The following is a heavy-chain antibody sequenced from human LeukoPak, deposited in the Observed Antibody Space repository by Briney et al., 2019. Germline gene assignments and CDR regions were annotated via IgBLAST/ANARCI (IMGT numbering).Heavy chain of an antibody. CDR2: INHSGST. J-gene: IGHJ3*02. Sequence: SETLSLTCAVYGGSFSGYYWSWIRQPPGKGPEWIGEINHSGSTNYNPSLKSRVTISVDTSKNQFSLKLSSVTAADTAVYYCAKSEDVFDIWGQGTMVIVSS. CDR1: GGSFSGYY. D-gene: IGHD1-14*01. V-gene: IGHV4-34*01. CDR3: AKSEDVFDI.